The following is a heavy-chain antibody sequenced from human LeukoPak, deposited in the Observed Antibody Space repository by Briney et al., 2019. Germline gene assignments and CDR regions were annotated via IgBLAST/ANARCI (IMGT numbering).Heavy chain of an antibody. CDR2: IDWDDDK. D-gene: IGHD3-10*01. J-gene: IGHJ4*02. Sequence: ESGPALVKPTQTLTLTCTFSGFSLSTSGMRVSWIRQPPGKALEWLARIDWDDDKFYSTSLKTRLTISKDTSKNQVVLTMTNMDPVDTATYYCARTSRGSGSYYLPFDYWGQGTLVTVSS. V-gene: IGHV2-70*04. CDR1: GFSLSTSGMR. CDR3: ARTSRGSGSYYLPFDY.